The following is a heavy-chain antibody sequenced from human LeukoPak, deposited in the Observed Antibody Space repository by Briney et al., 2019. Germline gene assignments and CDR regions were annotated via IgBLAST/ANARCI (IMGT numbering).Heavy chain of an antibody. CDR1: GFTFGSFW. V-gene: IGHV3-74*01. D-gene: IGHD1-26*01. J-gene: IGHJ4*02. Sequence: GGSLRLSCAASGFTFGSFWMHWVRQAPGKGLVWVSRINRDGSSATYADSVMGRLTISRDSAKSTLYLEINSLRAEDTAVYYCAREDSGSYHPDRWGQGALVTVSS. CDR3: AREDSGSYHPDR. CDR2: INRDGSSA.